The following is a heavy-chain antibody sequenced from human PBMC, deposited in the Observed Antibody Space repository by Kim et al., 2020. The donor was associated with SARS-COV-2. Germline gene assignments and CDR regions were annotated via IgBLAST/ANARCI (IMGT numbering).Heavy chain of an antibody. J-gene: IGHJ6*02. D-gene: IGHD3-10*01. Sequence: ASVKVSCKASGYTFTSYGISWVRQAPGQGLEWMGWISAYNGNTNYAQKLQGRVTMTTDTSTSTAYMELRSLRSDDTAVYYCARDWGLLWFGELSALGYYYYGMDVWGQGTTVTVSS. CDR2: ISAYNGNT. CDR3: ARDWGLLWFGELSALGYYYYGMDV. V-gene: IGHV1-18*01. CDR1: GYTFTSYG.